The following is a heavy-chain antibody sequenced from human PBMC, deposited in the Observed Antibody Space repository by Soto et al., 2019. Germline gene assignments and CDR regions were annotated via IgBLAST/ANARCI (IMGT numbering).Heavy chain of an antibody. Sequence: EVQLLESGGGLVQPGGSLRLSCAASGFTFSSYALTWVRQAPGKGLEWVSVISGSGGSTDYADSVKGRFTISRDISKNTVYLQMNSLRAEDTAIYYRAKAGRYLDVWGQGTAVTVSS. J-gene: IGHJ6*02. D-gene: IGHD1-26*01. CDR3: AKAGRYLDV. V-gene: IGHV3-23*01. CDR2: ISGSGGST. CDR1: GFTFSSYA.